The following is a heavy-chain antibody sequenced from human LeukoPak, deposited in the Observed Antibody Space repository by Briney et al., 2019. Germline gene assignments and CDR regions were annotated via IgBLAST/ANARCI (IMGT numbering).Heavy chain of an antibody. CDR1: GYSISSGYY. Sequence: NPSETLSLTCTVSGYSISSGYYWGWIRQPPGKGLEWIGSIYHSGSTYYNPSLKSRVTISVDTSKNQFSLKLSSVTAADTAVYYCARDSSSWYGYNWFDPWGQGTLVTVSS. D-gene: IGHD6-13*01. J-gene: IGHJ5*02. CDR2: IYHSGST. CDR3: ARDSSSWYGYNWFDP. V-gene: IGHV4-38-2*02.